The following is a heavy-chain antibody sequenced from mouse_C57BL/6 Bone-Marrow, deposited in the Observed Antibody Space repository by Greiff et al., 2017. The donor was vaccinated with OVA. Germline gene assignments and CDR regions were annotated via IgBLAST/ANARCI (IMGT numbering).Heavy chain of an antibody. Sequence: VQLQQSGPELVKPGASVKISCKASGYTFTDYYMNWVKQSHGKSLEWIGDINPNNGGTSYNQKFKGKATLTVDKSSSTAYIELRRLTSDVSAVYYCARLGDYGEAMDYWGQGTSVTVSS. D-gene: IGHD2-4*01. CDR3: ARLGDYGEAMDY. V-gene: IGHV1-26*01. J-gene: IGHJ4*01. CDR2: INPNNGGT. CDR1: GYTFTDYY.